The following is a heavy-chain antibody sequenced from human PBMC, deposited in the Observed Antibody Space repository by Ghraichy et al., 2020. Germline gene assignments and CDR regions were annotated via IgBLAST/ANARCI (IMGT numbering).Heavy chain of an antibody. CDR2: ISYDGSNK. D-gene: IGHD2-2*01. CDR3: ARDRCSSTSCQIYYYYYGMDV. V-gene: IGHV3-30-3*01. Sequence: GGSLRLSCAASGFTFSSYAMHWVRQAPGKGLEWVAVISYDGSNKYYADSVKGRFTISRDNSKNTLYLQMNSLRAEDTAVYYCARDRCSSTSCQIYYYYYGMDVWGQGTTVTVSS. CDR1: GFTFSSYA. J-gene: IGHJ6*02.